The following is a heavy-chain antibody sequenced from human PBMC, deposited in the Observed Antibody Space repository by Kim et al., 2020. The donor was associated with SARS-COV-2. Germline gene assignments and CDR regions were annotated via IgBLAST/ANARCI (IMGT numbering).Heavy chain of an antibody. CDR3: ATGYSGSYRFPPIDAFDI. J-gene: IGHJ3*02. V-gene: IGHV1-24*01. CDR1: GYTLTELS. CDR2: FDPEDGET. D-gene: IGHD1-26*01. Sequence: ASVKVSCKVSGYTLTELSMHWVRQAPGKGLEWMGGFDPEDGETIYAQKFQGRVTMTEDTSTDTAYMELSSLRSEDTAVYYCATGYSGSYRFPPIDAFDIWGQGTMVTVSS.